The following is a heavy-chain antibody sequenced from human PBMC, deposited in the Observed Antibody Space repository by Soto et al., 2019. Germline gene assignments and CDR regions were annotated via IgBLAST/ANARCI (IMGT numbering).Heavy chain of an antibody. J-gene: IGHJ6*03. Sequence: ASVKPSSKASGYAFTSYYMHWVRQAPEQGLEWMGIINPSGGSTSYAQKFQGRVTMTRDTSTSTVYMELSSLRSEDTAVYYCAREVDAWFGEFTDYDYYPYMDVWRKGTTVTVSS. V-gene: IGHV1-46*03. CDR2: INPSGGST. D-gene: IGHD3-10*01. CDR1: GYAFTSYY. CDR3: AREVDAWFGEFTDYDYYPYMDV.